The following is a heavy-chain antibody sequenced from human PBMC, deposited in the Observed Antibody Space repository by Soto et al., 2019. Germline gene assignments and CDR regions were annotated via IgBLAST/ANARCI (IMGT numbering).Heavy chain of an antibody. CDR1: GFTFSSYG. CDR3: AKEIGVIVVVTAIPYGMDV. V-gene: IGHV3-30*18. D-gene: IGHD2-21*02. CDR2: ISYDGSNK. J-gene: IGHJ6*02. Sequence: GGSLRLSCAASGFTFSSYGMHWVRQAPGKGLEWVAVISYDGSNKYYADSVKGRFTISRDNSKNTLYLQMNSLRAEDTAVYYCAKEIGVIVVVTAIPYGMDVWGQGTTVTVSS.